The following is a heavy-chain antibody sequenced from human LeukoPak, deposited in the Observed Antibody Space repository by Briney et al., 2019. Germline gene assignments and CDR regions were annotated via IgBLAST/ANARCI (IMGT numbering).Heavy chain of an antibody. CDR2: INSDGSST. Sequence: GGSLRLSCAASGFTFSNYWMLWVRQAPGKGLVWVSRINSDGSSTSYADSMKGRFTISRDNAKKTLYLQMNSLRAEDTAVYYCARASGTDSSGYVEIDFWGQGTLVTVSS. CDR1: GFTFSNYW. J-gene: IGHJ4*02. CDR3: ARASGTDSSGYVEIDF. D-gene: IGHD3-22*01. V-gene: IGHV3-74*01.